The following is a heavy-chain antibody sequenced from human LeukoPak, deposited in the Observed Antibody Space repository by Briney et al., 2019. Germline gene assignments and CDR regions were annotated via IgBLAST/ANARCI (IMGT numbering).Heavy chain of an antibody. CDR1: GYTLTELS. V-gene: IGHV1-24*01. CDR2: FDPEDGET. CDR3: ATGGYDSSGLYFDY. D-gene: IGHD3-22*01. J-gene: IGHJ4*02. Sequence: GASVKVSCKVSGYTLTELSMHWVRQAPGKGLEWMGCFDPEDGETIYAQKFQGRVTMTEDTSTDTAYMELSSLRSEDTAVYYCATGGYDSSGLYFDYWGQGTLVTVSS.